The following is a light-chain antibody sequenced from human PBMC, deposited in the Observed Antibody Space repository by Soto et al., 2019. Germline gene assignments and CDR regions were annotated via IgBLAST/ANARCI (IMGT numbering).Light chain of an antibody. CDR1: QNVGNY. J-gene: IGKJ3*01. Sequence: MTQSPDTLSVSPGDRVTLSCRASQNVGNYLAWYQEKPGQAPRLLISDSSNRATGIPARFSGSGSGTDFTLTISGLEPDDFALYFCQQRADWPITFGPGTKVDV. V-gene: IGKV3-11*01. CDR2: DSS. CDR3: QQRADWPIT.